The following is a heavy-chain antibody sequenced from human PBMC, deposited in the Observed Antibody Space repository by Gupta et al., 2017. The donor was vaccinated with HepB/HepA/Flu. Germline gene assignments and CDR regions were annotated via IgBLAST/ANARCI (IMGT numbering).Heavy chain of an antibody. D-gene: IGHD1-26*01. Sequence: QVQLVQSGPEVKPPGASVKISCKASQDTFTSHYIHWVRQAPGQGLEWLGVINPIGDGTNYEQKCRGRVTLTRDTSTSSFYMEFTSLRSEDTAVYYCARGRVPTTKSGWLDPWGQGTLVTVSS. J-gene: IGHJ5*02. CDR2: INPIGDGT. V-gene: IGHV1-46*01. CDR1: QDTFTSHY. CDR3: ARGRVPTTKSGWLDP.